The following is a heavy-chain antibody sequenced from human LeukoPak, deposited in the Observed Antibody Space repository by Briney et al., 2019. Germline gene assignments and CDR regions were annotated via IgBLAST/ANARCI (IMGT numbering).Heavy chain of an antibody. J-gene: IGHJ5*02. Sequence: SETLSLTCTVSGGSISSYYWSWIRQPPGKGLEWIGYIYYSGSTNYNPSLKSRVTISVDTSKNQFSLTLSSVTAADTAVYYCVRVVVVSATLKDWFDPWGQGILVTVSS. CDR3: VRVVVVSATLKDWFDP. CDR2: IYYSGST. CDR1: GGSISSYY. D-gene: IGHD2-15*01. V-gene: IGHV4-59*01.